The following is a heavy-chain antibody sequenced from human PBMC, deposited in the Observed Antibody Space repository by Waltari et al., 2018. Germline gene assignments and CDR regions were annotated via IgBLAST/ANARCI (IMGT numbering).Heavy chain of an antibody. D-gene: IGHD3-3*01. CDR1: GDSISRNNLF. CDR2: IDSSGTT. Sequence: QVRLQESGPGLLKPSETLSLTCTVSGDSISRNNLFWAWLRLTPGKGLKWIGSIDSSGTTYFNPSFKSRVAIYVDTPNNQFSLRLSSVTAADTAIYYCANRYYYDPRGYPYDAFDIWGQGTSVTVSS. J-gene: IGHJ3*02. CDR3: ANRYYYDPRGYPYDAFDI. V-gene: IGHV4-39*01.